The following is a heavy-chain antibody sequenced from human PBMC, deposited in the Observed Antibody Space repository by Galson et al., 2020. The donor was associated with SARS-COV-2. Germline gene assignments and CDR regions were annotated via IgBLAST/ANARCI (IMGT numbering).Heavy chain of an antibody. Sequence: GESLKISCVASGFTFSSDGMHWVRQPPGKGLEWVAVIWYDGSNRNYADPVKGRSTVTRYNSRNTLYLQMNSLRAEDTAVYYCARDRGYVCDCDYWGQGTRVTVSS. V-gene: IGHV3-33*01. CDR3: ARDRGYVCDCDY. CDR1: GFTFSSDG. D-gene: IGHD1-1*01. J-gene: IGHJ4*02. CDR2: IWYDGSNR.